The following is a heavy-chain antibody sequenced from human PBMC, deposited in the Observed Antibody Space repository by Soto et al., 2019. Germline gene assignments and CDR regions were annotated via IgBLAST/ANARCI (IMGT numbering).Heavy chain of an antibody. CDR1: GGSISSYY. Sequence: QLQLQESVPGLVKPSETLSLTCTVSGGSISSYYWSWIRQPPGQGLEWIGYIYYSVSTIYNPSLKSRVNISVDTSKHQFSLKLSSVTAADTAVYYCAGVWGGAFDIWGQGTMVTVSS. CDR3: AGVWGGAFDI. D-gene: IGHD3-10*01. J-gene: IGHJ3*02. CDR2: IYYSVST. V-gene: IGHV4-59*01.